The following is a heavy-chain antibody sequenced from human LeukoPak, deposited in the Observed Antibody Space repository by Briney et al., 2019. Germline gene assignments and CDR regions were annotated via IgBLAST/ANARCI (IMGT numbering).Heavy chain of an antibody. V-gene: IGHV4-39*01. CDR3: ARTLGIAATHWFDP. D-gene: IGHD6-13*01. CDR1: GGSISSSSYY. CDR2: IHYSGSP. Sequence: PSETLSLTCTVSGGSISSSSYYWGWIRQPPGKVLDRIGSIHYSGSPYYSPSLKSRVTISVDTSKNEFSLKLSSVTAADTAVYYCARTLGIAATHWFDPWGQGTLATVSS. J-gene: IGHJ5*02.